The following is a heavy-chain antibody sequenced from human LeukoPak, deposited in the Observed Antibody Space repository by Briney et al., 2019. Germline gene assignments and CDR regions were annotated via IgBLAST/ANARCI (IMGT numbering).Heavy chain of an antibody. CDR2: ISSSSSYI. J-gene: IGHJ6*03. V-gene: IGHV3-21*01. Sequence: GGSLRLSCVVSGFRFSNAWMNWVRQAPGKGLEWVSSISSSSSYIYYADSVKGRFTISRDNAKNSLYLQMNSLRAEDTAVYYCARENSDIVVVPAAIPSYYYYYMDVWGKGTTVTVSS. D-gene: IGHD2-2*01. CDR3: ARENSDIVVVPAAIPSYYYYYMDV. CDR1: GFRFSNAW.